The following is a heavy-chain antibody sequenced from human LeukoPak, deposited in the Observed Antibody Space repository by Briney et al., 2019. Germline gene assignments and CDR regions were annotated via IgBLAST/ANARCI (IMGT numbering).Heavy chain of an antibody. CDR2: INSNSGGT. J-gene: IGHJ4*02. CDR1: GYTFTDYC. D-gene: IGHD2/OR15-2a*01. Sequence: GASVKVSYKASGYTFTDYCIHWVRQAPGQRLEWMGWINSNSGGTNYAQKFQGRVTMTRDTSISTAYIELSRLTSDDTAVYYCVRQISSYWGQGTLVTVSS. CDR3: VRQISSY. V-gene: IGHV1-2*02.